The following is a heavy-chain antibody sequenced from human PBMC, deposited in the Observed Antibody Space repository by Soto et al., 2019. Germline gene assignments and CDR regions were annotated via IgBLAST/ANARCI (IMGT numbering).Heavy chain of an antibody. D-gene: IGHD6-13*01. CDR3: ARDEGYSSSWLHGLNYYYYGMDV. V-gene: IGHV1-69*13. CDR1: GGTFSSYA. CDR2: IIPIFGTA. J-gene: IGHJ6*02. Sequence: ASVKVSCKASGGTFSSYAISWVRQAPGQGLEWMGGIIPIFGTANYAQKFQGRVTITADESTSTAYMELSSLRSEDTAVYYCARDEGYSSSWLHGLNYYYYGMDVWGQGTTVTVSS.